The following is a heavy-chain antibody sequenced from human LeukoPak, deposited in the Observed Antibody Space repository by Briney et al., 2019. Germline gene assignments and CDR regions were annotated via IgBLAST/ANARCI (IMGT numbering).Heavy chain of an antibody. Sequence: PSETLSLTCTVSGYSISSAYYWGWIRQSPGKGLEWIGTIYHGGTTYYNPSLNSRVTISLDTSTNQFSLRLTSVTAADTAVYYCAKTYGDYYYYYMDVWGKGTTVTVSS. CDR3: AKTYGDYYYYYMDV. J-gene: IGHJ6*03. D-gene: IGHD4-17*01. CDR2: IYHGGTT. V-gene: IGHV4-38-2*02. CDR1: GYSISSAYY.